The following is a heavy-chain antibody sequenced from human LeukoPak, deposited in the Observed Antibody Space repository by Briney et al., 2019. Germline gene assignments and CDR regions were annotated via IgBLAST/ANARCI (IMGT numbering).Heavy chain of an antibody. CDR3: ARGWGMFDY. D-gene: IGHD7-27*01. CDR1: GVSVSNDY. J-gene: IGHJ4*02. CDR2: IYSGGNT. Sequence: GGSLRLSCAASGVSVSNDYISWVRQAPGKGLEWVSVIYSGGNTYYADSVKGRFTISRDNSKNTVYLQMNTVRAEDMAVYYCARGWGMFDYWGQGTLVTVSS. V-gene: IGHV3-53*01.